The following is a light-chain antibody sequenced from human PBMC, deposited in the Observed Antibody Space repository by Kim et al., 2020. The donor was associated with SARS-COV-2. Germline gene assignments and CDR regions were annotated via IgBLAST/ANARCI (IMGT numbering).Light chain of an antibody. CDR3: HQYDGSPRT. CDR2: GVS. CDR1: QSVSNNY. V-gene: IGKV3-20*01. J-gene: IGKJ1*01. Sequence: SPGERATLACRASQSVSNNYLSWYQQKPGQAPRLLSYGVSSRATGIPERFSGSGSGTDFTLTISRLEPEDFAMYYCHQYDGSPRTFGQGTKVDIK.